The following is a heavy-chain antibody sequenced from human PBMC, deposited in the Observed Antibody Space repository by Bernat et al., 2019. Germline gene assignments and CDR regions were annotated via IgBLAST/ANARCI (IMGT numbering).Heavy chain of an antibody. D-gene: IGHD3-10*01. J-gene: IGHJ4*02. CDR1: GFTFSSYA. CDR2: ISGSGGST. Sequence: EVQLLESGGGLVQPGGSLRLSCAASGFTFSSYAMSWVRRAPGKGLEWVSAISGSGGSTYYADSVKGRFTISRDNSKNTLYLQMNSLRAEDTAVYYCAKDPGSYYGAYLDYWGQGTLVTVSS. V-gene: IGHV3-23*01. CDR3: AKDPGSYYGAYLDY.